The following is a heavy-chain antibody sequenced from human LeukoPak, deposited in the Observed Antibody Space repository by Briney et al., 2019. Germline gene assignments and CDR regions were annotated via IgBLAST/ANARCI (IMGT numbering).Heavy chain of an antibody. Sequence: GGSPRLSCAASGFAFSTYAMSWVRQAPGMGLEWVSAISGSGGGTYYADSVKGRFTISRDNAKNTLYLLMNNLRAEDTAVYYCAKEDSSSSPYYFEYWGQGTLVTVSS. D-gene: IGHD6-6*01. CDR3: AKEDSSSSPYYFEY. CDR1: GFAFSTYA. J-gene: IGHJ4*02. V-gene: IGHV3-23*01. CDR2: ISGSGGGT.